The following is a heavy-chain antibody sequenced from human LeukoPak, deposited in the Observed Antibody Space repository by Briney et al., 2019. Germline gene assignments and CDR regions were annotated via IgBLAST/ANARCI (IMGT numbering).Heavy chain of an antibody. CDR2: MNPNSGNT. J-gene: IGHJ4*02. CDR1: GYTFTSYD. V-gene: IGHV1-8*01. CDR3: ARASNDFWSAYFDY. D-gene: IGHD3-3*01. Sequence: ASVKVSCKASGYTFTSYDINWVRQATGQGLEWMGWMNPNSGNTGYAQKFQGRVTMTRDTSISTAYMELSRLRSDDTAVYYCARASNDFWSAYFDYWGREPWSPSPQ.